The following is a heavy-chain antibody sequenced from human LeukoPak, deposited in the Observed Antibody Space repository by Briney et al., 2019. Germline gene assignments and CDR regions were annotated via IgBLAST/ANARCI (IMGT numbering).Heavy chain of an antibody. CDR1: GFTVSSNY. J-gene: IGHJ3*02. V-gene: IGHV3-66*01. D-gene: IGHD6-13*01. CDR2: IYSGGST. Sequence: GGSLRLSCAASGFTVSSNYMSWVRQAPGKGLEWVSVIYSGGSTYYADSVKGRFTISRDNSKNTLYLQMNSLRAEDTAVYYCAREPSPYSSSWYRDDAFDIWGQGTMVTVSS. CDR3: AREPSPYSSSWYRDDAFDI.